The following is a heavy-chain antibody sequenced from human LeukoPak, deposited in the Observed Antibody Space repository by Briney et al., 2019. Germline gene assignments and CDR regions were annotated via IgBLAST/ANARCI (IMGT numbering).Heavy chain of an antibody. V-gene: IGHV1-8*01. CDR2: MNPNSGNT. CDR1: GYTFTSYD. D-gene: IGHD6-13*01. J-gene: IGHJ6*03. CDR3: ARGLKSSSWYEHREYHMDV. Sequence: ASVKVSCKASGYTFTSYDINWVRQATGQGLEWMGWMNPNSGNTGYAQKFQGRVTMTRNTSISTAYMELSSLRSEDTAVYYCARGLKSSSWYEHREYHMDVWGKGTTVTVSS.